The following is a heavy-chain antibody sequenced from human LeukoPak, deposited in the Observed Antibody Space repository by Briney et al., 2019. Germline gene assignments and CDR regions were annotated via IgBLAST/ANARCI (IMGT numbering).Heavy chain of an antibody. V-gene: IGHV3-30*18. J-gene: IGHJ4*02. Sequence: GRSLRLSCAASGFTFSSYGMHWVRQAPGKGLEWVAVISYDGSNKYYADSVKGRFTISRDNSKNTLYLQMNSLRAEDTAAYYCAKDYDGIAAAGTGFDYWGQGTLVTVSS. CDR2: ISYDGSNK. CDR1: GFTFSSYG. CDR3: AKDYDGIAAAGTGFDY. D-gene: IGHD6-13*01.